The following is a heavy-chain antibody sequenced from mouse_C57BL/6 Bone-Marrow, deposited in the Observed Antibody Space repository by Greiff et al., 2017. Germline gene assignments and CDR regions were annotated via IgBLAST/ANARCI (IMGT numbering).Heavy chain of an antibody. D-gene: IGHD1-1*01. V-gene: IGHV1-69*01. J-gene: IGHJ3*01. Sequence: QVQLQQPGAELVMPGASVKLSCKASGYTFTSYWMHWVKQRPGQGLEWIGEIDPSDSYTNYNQKFKGKSTLTVDKSSSTAYMQLSSLTSEDSAVYYCARGPSYGSSYGWFAYWGQGTLVTVSA. CDR2: IDPSDSYT. CDR3: ARGPSYGSSYGWFAY. CDR1: GYTFTSYW.